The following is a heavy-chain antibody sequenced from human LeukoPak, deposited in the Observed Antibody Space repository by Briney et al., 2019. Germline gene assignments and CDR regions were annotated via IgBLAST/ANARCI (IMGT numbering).Heavy chain of an antibody. CDR1: GFTFSSYG. CDR3: AKSGLSRFDY. D-gene: IGHD2-2*01. V-gene: IGHV3-23*01. J-gene: IGHJ4*02. CDR2: FSGSGGST. Sequence: GGSLRLSCAASGFTFSSYGMSWVRQAPGKGLAWVSSFSGSGGSTYYADSVKGRFTISRDNSKNTLYLQMNSLRAEDTAVYYCAKSGLSRFDYWGQGTLVTVSS.